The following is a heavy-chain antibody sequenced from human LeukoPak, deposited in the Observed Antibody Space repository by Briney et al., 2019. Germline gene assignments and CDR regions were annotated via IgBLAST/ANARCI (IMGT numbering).Heavy chain of an antibody. CDR3: ARETLTYFYDSGSRH. D-gene: IGHD3-10*01. CDR2: IWYDGSNK. J-gene: IGHJ4*02. Sequence: PGGSLRLSCAASGFTFSSYAMHWVRQAPGKGLEWVAVIWYDGSNKYYADSVKGRFTISRDNSKNTLYLQVNSLRAEDTAVYYCARETLTYFYDSGSRHWGQGTLVTVSS. CDR1: GFTFSSYA. V-gene: IGHV3-33*01.